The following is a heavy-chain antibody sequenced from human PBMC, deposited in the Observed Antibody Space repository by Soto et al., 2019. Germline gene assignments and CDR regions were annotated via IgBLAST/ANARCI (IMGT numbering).Heavy chain of an antibody. V-gene: IGHV5-51*01. Sequence: PGESLKLSCTDSGHSFMRYWLGWVRQMPGKGLEWMGILFPSDSDARYSPSFQGQVTISVDKSITTAYLQWSSLKASDTAVYYCARGGYCTGFGCYRHYFDYWGQGTQVTVSS. D-gene: IGHD2-15*01. CDR1: GHSFMRYW. J-gene: IGHJ4*02. CDR2: LFPSDSDA. CDR3: ARGGYCTGFGCYRHYFDY.